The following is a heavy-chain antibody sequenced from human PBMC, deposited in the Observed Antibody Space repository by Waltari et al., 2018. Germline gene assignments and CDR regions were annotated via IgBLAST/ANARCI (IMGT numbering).Heavy chain of an antibody. V-gene: IGHV1-18*01. CDR3: ARDSLAYYYDSSGYPDY. J-gene: IGHJ4*02. Sequence: QVQLVQSGAEVKKPGASVKVSCKASGYTFTSYGISWVRQAPGQGLEWMGWISAYNGNTNYAQKLQGRVTMTTDTSTSTAYMELRSLRSDDTAVYYCARDSLAYYYDSSGYPDYWGQGTLVTVYS. D-gene: IGHD3-22*01. CDR1: GYTFTSYG. CDR2: ISAYNGNT.